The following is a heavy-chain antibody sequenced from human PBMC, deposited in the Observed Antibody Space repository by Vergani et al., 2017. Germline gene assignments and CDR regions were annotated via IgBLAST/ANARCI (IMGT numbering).Heavy chain of an antibody. J-gene: IGHJ4*02. Sequence: EVQLVESGGGLVQPGRSLRLSCTASGFTFGDYAMSWVRQAPGKGRWGVGFIRSKAYGGTTEYAASLKGRFTIARDDSKSIAYLQMNSLKTEDTAVYYCTRDLKSSTSCLHYWGQGTLVTVSS. CDR1: GFTFGDYA. CDR3: TRDLKSSTSCLHY. V-gene: IGHV3-49*04. D-gene: IGHD2-2*01. CDR2: IRSKAYGGTT.